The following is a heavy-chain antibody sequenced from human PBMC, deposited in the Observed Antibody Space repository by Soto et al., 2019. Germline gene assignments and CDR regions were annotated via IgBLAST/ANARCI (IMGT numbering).Heavy chain of an antibody. CDR3: SSTVITAPLCEY. V-gene: IGHV3-72*01. J-gene: IGHJ4*02. CDR2: IRNKPNGHTT. Sequence: EVQLVESGGGLVQPGGSLRLSCAGSGFTFSGHYMDWVRQAPGKGLEWLGRIRNKPNGHTTEYAASVKGRFTISRDDSKNSVYLQMNSLKSEDTAVYYCSSTVITAPLCEYWGQGTLVTVCS. D-gene: IGHD3-16*01. CDR1: GFTFSGHY.